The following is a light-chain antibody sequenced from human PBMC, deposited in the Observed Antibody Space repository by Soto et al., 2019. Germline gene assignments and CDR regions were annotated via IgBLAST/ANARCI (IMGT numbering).Light chain of an antibody. V-gene: IGKV3-15*01. CDR3: QQYNNWLQLT. CDR1: QSVSSN. J-gene: IGKJ4*01. CDR2: GAS. Sequence: ETIMTQSPATLSVSPGERATLFCRASQSVSSNLAWYQQKPGQAPRLLIYGASTRATGIPARFSGSGSGTEFSLTISSLQSEDFAVYYCQQYNNWLQLTFGGGTKVEIK.